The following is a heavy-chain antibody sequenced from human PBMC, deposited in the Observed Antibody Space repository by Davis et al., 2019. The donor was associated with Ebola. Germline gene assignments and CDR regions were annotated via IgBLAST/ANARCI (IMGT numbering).Heavy chain of an antibody. J-gene: IGHJ5*02. CDR1: GGSFSGYY. V-gene: IGHV4-34*01. CDR3: ARLVVVADGNWFDP. Sequence: PSETLSLTCAVYGGSFSGYYWSWIRQPPGKGLEWIGEINHSGSTNYNPSLKSRVTISVDTSKNQFSLKLSSVTAADTAVYYCARLVVVADGNWFDPRGQGTLVTVSS. D-gene: IGHD2-15*01. CDR2: INHSGST.